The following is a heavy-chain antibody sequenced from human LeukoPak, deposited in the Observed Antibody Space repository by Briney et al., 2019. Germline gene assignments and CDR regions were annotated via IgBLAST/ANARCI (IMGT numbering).Heavy chain of an antibody. D-gene: IGHD6-13*01. CDR1: GFTFSSYW. Sequence: PGGSLRLPCGVSGFTFSSYWMNWVRQAPGKGLEWVANIKQDGSDKYYVDSVKGPFTISRDNAKNSLYLQMNSLRAEDTAVYYCAIIPRAAAGPSARSPFHCWGQGTLVTVSS. J-gene: IGHJ4*02. CDR3: AIIPRAAAGPSARSPFHC. CDR2: IKQDGSDK. V-gene: IGHV3-7*01.